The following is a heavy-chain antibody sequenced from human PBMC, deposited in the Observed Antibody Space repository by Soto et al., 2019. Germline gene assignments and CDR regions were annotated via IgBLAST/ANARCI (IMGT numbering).Heavy chain of an antibody. Sequence: QVQLQESGPGLVKPSQTLSLTCSVSGGSISRGDYFWCWIRQHPGKGLEWIGYIYYSGGTYYNPSLKSRASISVHTSSDQFSLKLTSVTAADTAVYYCARQYYGGKRDPWGQGTLVTVSS. V-gene: IGHV4-31*03. CDR1: GGSISRGDYF. CDR3: ARQYYGGKRDP. D-gene: IGHD4-17*01. J-gene: IGHJ5*02. CDR2: IYYSGGT.